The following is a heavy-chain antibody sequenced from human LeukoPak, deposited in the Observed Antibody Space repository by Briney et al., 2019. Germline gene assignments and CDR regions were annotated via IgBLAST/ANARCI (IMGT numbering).Heavy chain of an antibody. J-gene: IGHJ6*03. CDR1: GGSISSSSYY. V-gene: IGHV4-39*07. CDR3: ARGVLVYDFWSGYYNSYYYMDV. D-gene: IGHD3-3*01. CDR2: IYYSGST. Sequence: PSETLSLTCTVSGGSISSSSYYWGWIRQPPGKGLEWIGSIYYSGSTYYNPSLKSRVTISVDTSKNQFSLKLSSVTAADTAVYYCARGVLVYDFWSGYYNSYYYMDVWGKGTTVTVSS.